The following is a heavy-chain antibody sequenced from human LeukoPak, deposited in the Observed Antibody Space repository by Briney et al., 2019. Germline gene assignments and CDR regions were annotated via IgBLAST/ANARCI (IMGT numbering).Heavy chain of an antibody. D-gene: IGHD3-3*01. CDR2: IWFDGSVK. Sequence: GGSLRLSCAASGFTFNTHGMHWVRQAPGKGLEGVAAIWFDGSVKNYSDAVKVRFTIPRDNAVNTLYLQMNSLRVEDTAMYYCAKDTAIQFLEPAFWGQGTLVTVSS. V-gene: IGHV3-33*06. J-gene: IGHJ4*02. CDR1: GFTFNTHG. CDR3: AKDTAIQFLEPAF.